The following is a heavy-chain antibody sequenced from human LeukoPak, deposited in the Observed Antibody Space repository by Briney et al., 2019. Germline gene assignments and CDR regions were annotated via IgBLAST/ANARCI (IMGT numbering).Heavy chain of an antibody. D-gene: IGHD6-13*01. V-gene: IGHV1-2*06. CDR1: GYTFTGYY. CDR2: INPNSGGT. Sequence: ASVKVSCKASGYTFTGYYMHWVRQAPGQGLEWMGRINPNSGGTNYAQKLQGRVTMTRDTSISTVYMELSRLRSDDTAVYYCAGMRYSSSWYEDAFDIWGHGTMVTVSS. CDR3: AGMRYSSSWYEDAFDI. J-gene: IGHJ3*02.